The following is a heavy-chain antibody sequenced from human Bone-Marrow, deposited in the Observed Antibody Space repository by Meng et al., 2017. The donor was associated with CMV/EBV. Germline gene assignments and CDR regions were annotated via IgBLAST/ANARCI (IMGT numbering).Heavy chain of an antibody. Sequence: GESLKISCAASGFTFSDYYMNWVRQAPGKGLEWVSYISSSGSTIYYADSVKGRFTISRDNAKNSLYLQMNSLRAEDTAVYYCAIHCSSTSCNYYYYGMDVWGQGTTVTVSS. D-gene: IGHD2-2*01. CDR2: ISSSGSTI. V-gene: IGHV3-11*04. J-gene: IGHJ6*02. CDR3: AIHCSSTSCNYYYYGMDV. CDR1: GFTFSDYY.